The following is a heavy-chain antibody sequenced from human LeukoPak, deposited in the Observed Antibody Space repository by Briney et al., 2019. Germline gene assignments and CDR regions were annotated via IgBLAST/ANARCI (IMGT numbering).Heavy chain of an antibody. J-gene: IGHJ5*02. V-gene: IGHV4-34*01. CDR2: ITHNGST. CDR3: ARGGRNWLDP. CDR1: GGSFSGDH. Sequence: SETLSLTCAVYGGSFSGDHWTWIRQPPGKGLEWIGEITHNGSTNYNPSLKSRVTISEDTSKNQFSLKVSSVTAADTAVYYCARGGRNWLDPWGQGTLVTVSS.